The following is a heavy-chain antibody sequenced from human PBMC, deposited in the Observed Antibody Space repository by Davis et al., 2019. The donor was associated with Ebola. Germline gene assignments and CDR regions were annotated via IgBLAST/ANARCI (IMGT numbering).Heavy chain of an antibody. V-gene: IGHV4-34*01. CDR1: GGSISSYY. J-gene: IGHJ5*02. Sequence: SETLSLTCTVSGGSISSYYWSWIRQPPGKGLEWIGEINHSGSTNYNPSLKSRVTISVDTSKNQFSLKLSSVTAADTAVYYCARRTGYSSSWYIRFDPWGQGTLVTVSS. D-gene: IGHD6-13*01. CDR2: INHSGST. CDR3: ARRTGYSSSWYIRFDP.